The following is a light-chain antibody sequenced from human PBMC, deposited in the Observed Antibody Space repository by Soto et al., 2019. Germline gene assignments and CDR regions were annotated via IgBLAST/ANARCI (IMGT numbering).Light chain of an antibody. CDR2: DAS. Sequence: EIVLTQSPGTLSLSPGERATLSCRASQSVSSFLAWYQQKPGQAPMLLIYDASNRATGIPARFSGSGSGTDFTLTISSLEPEDFAVYYCQQRSNWITFGQGTRLEIK. V-gene: IGKV3-11*01. CDR3: QQRSNWIT. CDR1: QSVSSF. J-gene: IGKJ5*01.